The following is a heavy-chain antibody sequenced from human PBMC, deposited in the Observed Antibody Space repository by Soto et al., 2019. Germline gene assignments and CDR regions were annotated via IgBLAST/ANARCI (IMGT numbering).Heavy chain of an antibody. CDR2: INAGNGNT. CDR1: GYTFTSYA. Sequence: QVQLVQSGAEEKKPGASVKVSCKPSGYTFTSYAMHWVRQAPGQRLEWMGWINAGNGNTKYSQKFQGRVTITRDTSASTAYMDLSSLRSEDTAVYSGASAYYGGEFDYWGQGPLVTVSS. D-gene: IGHD4-17*01. J-gene: IGHJ4*02. CDR3: ASAYYGGEFDY. V-gene: IGHV1-3*05.